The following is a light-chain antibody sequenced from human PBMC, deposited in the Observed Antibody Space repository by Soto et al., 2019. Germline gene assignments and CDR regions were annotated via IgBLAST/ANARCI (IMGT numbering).Light chain of an antibody. J-gene: IGKJ1*01. CDR3: QQYNNWPQT. V-gene: IGKV3-15*01. CDR1: QSVSSN. CDR2: GES. Sequence: EIVLTQSPGTLSLSPGESATLSCRASQSVSSNLAWYQQKTGQAPRILIYGESTRATGIPDRFSGSGSGTELNLTISRLQSEDFAVYYCQQYNNWPQTCGQGTKVDIK.